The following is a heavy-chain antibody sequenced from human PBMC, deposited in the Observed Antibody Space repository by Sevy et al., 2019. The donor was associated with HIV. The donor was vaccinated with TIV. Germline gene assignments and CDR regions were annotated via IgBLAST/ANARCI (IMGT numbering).Heavy chain of an antibody. CDR3: ARDMELVDEGTQEFFY. CDR1: GYTFTGYY. CDR2: INPNSGGT. J-gene: IGHJ4*02. Sequence: ASMKVSCKASGYTFTGYYMHWVRQAPGQGLEWMGWINPNSGGTNYAQKFQDRVTMTRDTSINTAYMELSRLRSDDTALYYCARDMELVDEGTQEFFYWGQGTLVTVSS. D-gene: IGHD1-7*01. V-gene: IGHV1-2*02.